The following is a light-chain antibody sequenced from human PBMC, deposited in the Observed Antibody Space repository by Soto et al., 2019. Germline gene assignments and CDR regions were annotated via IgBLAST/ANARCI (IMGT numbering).Light chain of an antibody. Sequence: QSALTQPASVSGSRGQSITISCTGTSSDIGAYNYVSWYQQYPGKAPKLLLYEVTNRPSGVSNRFSGSKSGNTASLTISGLQAEDEGDYYCSAYASSSIRMFGGGTKLNVL. CDR1: SSDIGAYNY. J-gene: IGLJ3*02. V-gene: IGLV2-14*01. CDR2: EVT. CDR3: SAYASSSIRM.